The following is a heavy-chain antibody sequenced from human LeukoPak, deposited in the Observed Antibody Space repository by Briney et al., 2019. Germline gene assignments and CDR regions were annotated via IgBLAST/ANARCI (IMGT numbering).Heavy chain of an antibody. D-gene: IGHD3-9*01. Sequence: GGSLRLSCAASGLTFSSYSMNWVRQAPGKGLEWVSSISSSSSYIYYADSVKGRFTISRDNAKNSLYLQMNSLRAEDTAVYYCARGPYDILTGYYPLDYFDYWGQGTLVTVSS. CDR2: ISSSSSYI. J-gene: IGHJ4*02. V-gene: IGHV3-21*01. CDR1: GLTFSSYS. CDR3: ARGPYDILTGYYPLDYFDY.